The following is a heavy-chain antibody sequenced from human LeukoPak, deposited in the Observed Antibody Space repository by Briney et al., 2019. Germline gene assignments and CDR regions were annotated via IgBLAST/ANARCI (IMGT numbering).Heavy chain of an antibody. D-gene: IGHD1-26*01. CDR3: ARVLVWWELPPDYDY. CDR1: GYTFTGYY. V-gene: IGHV1-2*02. CDR2: INPNSGGT. J-gene: IGHJ4*02. Sequence: GASVKVSCKASGYTFTGYYMHWVRQAPGQGLEWMGWINPNSGGTNYAQKFQGRVTMTRDTSISTAYMELSRLRSDDTAVYYCARVLVWWELPPDYDYWGQGTLVTVSS.